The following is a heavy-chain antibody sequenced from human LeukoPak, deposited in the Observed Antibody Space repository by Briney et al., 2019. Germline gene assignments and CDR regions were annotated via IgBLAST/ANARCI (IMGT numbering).Heavy chain of an antibody. D-gene: IGHD6-6*01. CDR3: ARGGVSIAARWFDP. CDR2: IYYSGST. CDR1: GGSISSYY. Sequence: SETLSLTCTVSGGSISSYYWSWIRQPPGKGLEWIGYIYYSGSTNYNPSLKSRVTISVDTSKNQFSLKLSSVTAADTAVYYCARGGVSIAARWFDPWGQGTLVTVSS. J-gene: IGHJ5*02. V-gene: IGHV4-59*01.